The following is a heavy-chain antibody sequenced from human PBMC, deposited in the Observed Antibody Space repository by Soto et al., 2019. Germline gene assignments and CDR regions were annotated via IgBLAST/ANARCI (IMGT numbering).Heavy chain of an antibody. V-gene: IGHV1-2*02. CDR1: GYTFTGYY. J-gene: IGHJ5*02. D-gene: IGHD3-3*01. CDR3: ARVSRYYDFWSGTKGVDP. CDR2: INPNSGGT. Sequence: QVQLVQSGAEVKKPGASVKVSCKASGYTFTGYYMHWVRQAPGQGLEWMGWINPNSGGTNYAQKFQGRVTMTRDTSISTAYMELSRLRSDDTAVYYCARVSRYYDFWSGTKGVDPWGQGTLVTVSS.